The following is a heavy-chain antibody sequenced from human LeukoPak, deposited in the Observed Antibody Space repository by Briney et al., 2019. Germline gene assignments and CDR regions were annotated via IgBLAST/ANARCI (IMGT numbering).Heavy chain of an antibody. CDR3: ARGRNTMVRGAIGAETRYYYSYYMDV. CDR2: IFYTGST. CDR1: SGSISTSNYY. D-gene: IGHD3-10*01. Sequence: SETLSLTCTVSSGSISTSNYYWGWVRQPPGKALEWIGNIFYTGSTYYSPSLKSRVTISVDTSKNHFSLKLSSVTAADTALYYCARGRNTMVRGAIGAETRYYYSYYMDVWGKGTTVTVSS. V-gene: IGHV4-39*02. J-gene: IGHJ6*03.